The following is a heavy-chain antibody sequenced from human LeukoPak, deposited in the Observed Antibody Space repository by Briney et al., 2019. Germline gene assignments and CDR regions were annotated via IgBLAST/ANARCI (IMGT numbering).Heavy chain of an antibody. CDR2: ISGSGGST. V-gene: IGHV3-23*01. D-gene: IGHD3-22*01. Sequence: PGGFLRLSCAASGFTFSSYAMSWVRQAPGEGLEWVSAISGSGGSTYYADSVKGRFTISRDNSKNTLYLQMNSLRAEDTAVYYCAKDDHYYDSSGLIDYWGQGTLVTVSS. J-gene: IGHJ4*02. CDR3: AKDDHYYDSSGLIDY. CDR1: GFTFSSYA.